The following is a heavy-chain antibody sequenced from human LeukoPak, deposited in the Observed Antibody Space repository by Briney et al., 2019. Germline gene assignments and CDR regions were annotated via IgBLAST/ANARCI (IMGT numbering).Heavy chain of an antibody. CDR1: GFTFSSYW. J-gene: IGHJ4*02. D-gene: IGHD2-8*01. V-gene: IGHV3-7*01. Sequence: GGSLRLSCAASGFTFSSYWMSWVRQAPGKGLEWVANIKQDGSEKYYVDSVKGRFTISRDNAKTSLYLQMNSLRAEDTAVYYCARDPHPYCTNGVCSPYFDYSGQGTLVTVSS. CDR3: ARDPHPYCTNGVCSPYFDY. CDR2: IKQDGSEK.